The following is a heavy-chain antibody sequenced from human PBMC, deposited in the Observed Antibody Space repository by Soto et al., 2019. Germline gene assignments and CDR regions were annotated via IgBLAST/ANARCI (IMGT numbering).Heavy chain of an antibody. J-gene: IGHJ4*02. Sequence: EVQLVESGGVLVQPGESLRLSCAASGFPFSSYEMNWVRQAPGKGLEWVAYISSGGGNIYYAESVKGRFTISRDNAKNSVDLQMNSLRAEDTAVSYGARDRWLRYSGYDWHFDYWGQGTLVTVSS. CDR1: GFPFSSYE. CDR2: ISSGGGNI. CDR3: ARDRWLRYSGYDWHFDY. D-gene: IGHD5-12*01. V-gene: IGHV3-48*03.